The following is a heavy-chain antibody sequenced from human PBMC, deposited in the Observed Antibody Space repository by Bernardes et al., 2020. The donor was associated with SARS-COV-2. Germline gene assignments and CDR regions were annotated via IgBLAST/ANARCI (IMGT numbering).Heavy chain of an antibody. CDR3: ARSPRFLEWLPSDY. J-gene: IGHJ4*02. D-gene: IGHD3-3*01. V-gene: IGHV1-2*02. Sequence: ASVKVSCKASGYTFTGYYMHWVRQAPGQGLEWMGWINPNSGGTNYAQKFQGRVTMTRDTSISTAYMELSRLRSDDTAVYYCARSPRFLEWLPSDYWGQGTLVTVSS. CDR1: GYTFTGYY. CDR2: INPNSGGT.